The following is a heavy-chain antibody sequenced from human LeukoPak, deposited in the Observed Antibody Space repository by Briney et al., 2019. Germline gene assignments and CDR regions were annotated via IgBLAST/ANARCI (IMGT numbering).Heavy chain of an antibody. Sequence: GGSLRLSCAASGFAFSSNWMHWVRQTPGKGLVWVSRINSGRSGTSYADSVEGRFTISRDNAKNTLYLQMNSLKGEDTAVYYCATSLGPLTEYWGQGTLVTVSS. D-gene: IGHD7-27*01. J-gene: IGHJ4*02. CDR2: INSGRSGT. CDR1: GFAFSSNW. V-gene: IGHV3-74*01. CDR3: ATSLGPLTEY.